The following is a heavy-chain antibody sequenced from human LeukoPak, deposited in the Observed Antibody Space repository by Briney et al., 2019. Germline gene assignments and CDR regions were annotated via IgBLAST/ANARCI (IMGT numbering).Heavy chain of an antibody. CDR2: ISAYNGNT. D-gene: IGHD2-2*01. J-gene: IGHJ6*02. V-gene: IGHV1-18*01. CDR3: AGCSSTSCYYYYGMDV. CDR1: GYTFTSYG. Sequence: ASVKVSCKASGYTFTSYGISWVRQAPGQGLEWMGWISAYNGNTNYAQKLQGRVTMTTDTSTSTAYMELSSLRSEDTAVYYCAGCSSTSCYYYYGMDVWGQGTTVTVSS.